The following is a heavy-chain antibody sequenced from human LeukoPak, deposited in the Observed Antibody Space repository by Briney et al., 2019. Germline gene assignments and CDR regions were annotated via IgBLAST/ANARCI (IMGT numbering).Heavy chain of an antibody. CDR3: ARRSIV. CDR2: IKQDGSEK. D-gene: IGHD1-26*01. J-gene: IGHJ4*02. CDR1: GFTFSNYW. Sequence: GGSLRLSCAASGFTFSNYWMGWVRQAPGKGLEWVANIKQDGSEKYYVDSVKGRFTISRDNTKSSLYLQMNSLRAEDTAVYYCARRSIVWGQGTLVTVSS. V-gene: IGHV3-7*01.